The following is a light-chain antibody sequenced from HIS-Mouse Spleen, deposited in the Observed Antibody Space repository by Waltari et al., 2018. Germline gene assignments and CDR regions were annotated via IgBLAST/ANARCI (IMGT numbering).Light chain of an antibody. V-gene: IGKV3-20*01. CDR3: QQYGSSPPVT. CDR1: QCVSSSY. Sequence: EIVLTQSPGTLSLSPGERATLSCRASQCVSSSYLAWYQQKPGQAPRLLIYGASSRATGIPDRFSGSGSGTDFTLTISRLEPEDFAVYYCQQYGSSPPVTFGGGTKVEIK. J-gene: IGKJ4*01. CDR2: GAS.